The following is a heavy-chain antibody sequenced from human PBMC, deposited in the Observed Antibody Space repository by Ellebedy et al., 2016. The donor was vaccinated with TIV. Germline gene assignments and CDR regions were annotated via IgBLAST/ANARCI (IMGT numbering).Heavy chain of an antibody. CDR2: VFHSGIT. CDR3: AKYYCPNGVCYHFDY. CDR1: GDSITSYY. J-gene: IGHJ4*02. D-gene: IGHD2-8*01. Sequence: SETLSLTCTVSGDSITSYYWNWIRQSPGKGLEWIGFVFHSGITNYNPSLNSRVTMSVDTSKNQFSLRLSSVTAADTAVYFCAKYYCPNGVCYHFDYWGRGTLVTVSS. V-gene: IGHV4-59*01.